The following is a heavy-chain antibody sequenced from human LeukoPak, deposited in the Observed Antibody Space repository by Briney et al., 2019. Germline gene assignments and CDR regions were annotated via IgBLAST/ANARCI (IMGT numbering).Heavy chain of an antibody. V-gene: IGHV4-34*01. CDR1: GGSFSGYY. Sequence: SETLSLTCAVYGGSFSGYYWSWIRQPPGKGLEWIGEINHSGSTNYNPSLKSRVTISVDTSKNQFSLKLSSVTAADTAVYYCARGLYYDYAWGSYRSVRNNNWFDPWGQGTLVTVSS. CDR2: INHSGST. CDR3: ARGLYYDYAWGSYRSVRNNNWFDP. J-gene: IGHJ5*02. D-gene: IGHD3-16*02.